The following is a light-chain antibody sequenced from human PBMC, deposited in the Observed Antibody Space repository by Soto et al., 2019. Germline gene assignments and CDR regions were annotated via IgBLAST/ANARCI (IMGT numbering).Light chain of an antibody. J-gene: IGKJ4*01. CDR3: QQSFGVSQFT. CDR1: QSISRY. V-gene: IGKV1-39*01. Sequence: DIEMTQSPSSLSASVGDRVTIACRASQSISRYLNWYQQKPGKAPEILIYAASSLQSGVPSRFSGSGSGTDFTLTISSLQPEDFATNFCQQSFGVSQFTFGGGTKVEI. CDR2: AAS.